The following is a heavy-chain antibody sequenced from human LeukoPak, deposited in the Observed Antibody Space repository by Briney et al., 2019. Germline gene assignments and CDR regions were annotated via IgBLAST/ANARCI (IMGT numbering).Heavy chain of an antibody. V-gene: IGHV3-15*01. CDR1: GLTVRDAW. CDR2: IKSKTDGGTI. CDR3: ARWVLGTAVTRWFDP. J-gene: IGHJ5*02. D-gene: IGHD4-17*01. Sequence: GGSLRLSCAASGLTVRDAWMSWVRQAPGKGLEWVGRIKSKTDGGTIDYPAPVKGRFSISRDDSKDTLYLQMNSLKTEDTAVYYCARWVLGTAVTRWFDPWGQGTLVTVSS.